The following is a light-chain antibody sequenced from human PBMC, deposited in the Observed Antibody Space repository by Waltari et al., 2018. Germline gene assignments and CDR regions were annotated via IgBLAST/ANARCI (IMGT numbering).Light chain of an antibody. Sequence: ETVMTQSPSTLSLSPGDRATLPCRASQSVSTNVAWYQKKPGQAPRLLIYGASIRATGIPARFSGRGAGTEFTLTISSLQSEDFAVYYCQQYNNWPPYIFGQGSQLEI. J-gene: IGKJ2*01. CDR2: GAS. V-gene: IGKV3-15*01. CDR1: QSVSTN. CDR3: QQYNNWPPYI.